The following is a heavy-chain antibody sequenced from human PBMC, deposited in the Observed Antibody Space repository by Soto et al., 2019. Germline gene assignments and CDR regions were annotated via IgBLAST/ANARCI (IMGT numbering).Heavy chain of an antibody. CDR2: IYYSGST. CDR1: GGSVGFSYYY. J-gene: IGHJ4*02. Sequence: KSSETLSLTCSVSGGSVGFSYYYWTWIRQPPGKGLEWIGNIYYSGSTKHNPSLKSRVTISADTSKNQFSLKLSSVTAADTAVYYCAREGCSGGNCYSGYNLGIDYWGQGTLVTVSS. CDR3: AREGCSGGNCYSGYNLGIDY. V-gene: IGHV4-61*01. D-gene: IGHD2-15*01.